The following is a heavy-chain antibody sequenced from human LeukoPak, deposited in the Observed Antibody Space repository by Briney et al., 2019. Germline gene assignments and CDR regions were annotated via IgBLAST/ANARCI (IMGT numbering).Heavy chain of an antibody. Sequence: GGSLRLSCAVSGFTFRSYAMNWVRQAPGKGLEWVAAITADGGSTHYTTSVKGRFIISRDNSKNTLYLQMNSLRAEDTAVYYCARDHGSGSYYRYYFDYWGQGTLVTVSS. CDR3: ARDHGSGSYYRYYFDY. J-gene: IGHJ4*02. D-gene: IGHD3-10*01. CDR2: ITADGGST. V-gene: IGHV3-23*01. CDR1: GFTFRSYA.